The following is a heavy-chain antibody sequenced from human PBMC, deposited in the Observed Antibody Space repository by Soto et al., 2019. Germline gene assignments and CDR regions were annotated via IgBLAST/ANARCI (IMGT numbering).Heavy chain of an antibody. V-gene: IGHV2-5*02. CDR3: AHFSREYHLILSHYYFDY. D-gene: IGHD2-2*01. Sequence: SRPTLVNQTQTLTLTCTFSGCSLSTSGEGVGWIRQPPGTPLEWLALIYWDDDKRYSPSLKSRLTITKDTSKNQVVLTMTNMDPVDTATYYCAHFSREYHLILSHYYFDYWGQGTLVTVSS. J-gene: IGHJ4*02. CDR1: GCSLSTSGEG. CDR2: IYWDDDK.